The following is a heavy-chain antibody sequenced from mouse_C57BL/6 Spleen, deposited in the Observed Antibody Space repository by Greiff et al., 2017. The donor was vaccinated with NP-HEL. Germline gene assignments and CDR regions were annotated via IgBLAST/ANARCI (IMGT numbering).Heavy chain of an antibody. CDR3: ASAFFYYDYDGGFAY. Sequence: EVQLQQSVAELVRPGASVKLSCTASGFNIKNTYMHWVKQRPEQGLEWIGRIDPANGNTKYAPKFQGKATITADTSSNTAYLQLSSLTSEDTAIYYCASAFFYYDYDGGFAYWGQGTLVTVSA. J-gene: IGHJ3*01. D-gene: IGHD2-4*01. CDR1: GFNIKNTY. CDR2: IDPANGNT. V-gene: IGHV14-3*01.